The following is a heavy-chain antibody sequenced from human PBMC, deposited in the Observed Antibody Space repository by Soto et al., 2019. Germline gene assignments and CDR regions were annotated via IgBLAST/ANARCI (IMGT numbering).Heavy chain of an antibody. CDR3: ARDPPADSSGCDAFDI. V-gene: IGHV1-18*01. D-gene: IGHD3-22*01. Sequence: QVQLVQSGAEVKKPGASVKVSCKASGYTFTSYGISWVRQAPGQGLEWMGWISAYNGNTNYAQKLQGRVTMTTDTSTXXAYMELRSLRSDDTAVYYCARDPPADSSGCDAFDIWGQGTMVTVSS. CDR1: GYTFTSYG. J-gene: IGHJ3*02. CDR2: ISAYNGNT.